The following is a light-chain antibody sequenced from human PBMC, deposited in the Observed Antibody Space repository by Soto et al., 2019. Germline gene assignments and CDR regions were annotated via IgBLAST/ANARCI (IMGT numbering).Light chain of an antibody. V-gene: IGKV1-39*01. CDR1: QSISSY. J-gene: IGKJ5*01. CDR3: QQSYSTPRIT. Sequence: DIRMSLSLCCLSASVEERVTITCRASQSISSYLNCYQQKPGQAPKLLIYAASSLHSGVPSRFSGSGSGTDFTLTISSLQPEDFATYYCQQSYSTPRITFGQGTRLEIK. CDR2: AAS.